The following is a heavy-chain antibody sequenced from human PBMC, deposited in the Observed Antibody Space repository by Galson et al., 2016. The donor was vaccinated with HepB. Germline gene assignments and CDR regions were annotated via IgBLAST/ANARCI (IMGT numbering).Heavy chain of an antibody. Sequence: SLRLSCAASGFTSSTYWVNWVRQAPGKGLEWVASIKQDGSQKFSVDSVKGRFTISKDDAKNTFYLQMNSLRADDTAVYYCAGGTYHDWFDARWQGTLVTVSS. D-gene: IGHD3-16*01. CDR3: AGGTYHDWFDA. CDR1: GFTSSTYW. CDR2: IKQDGSQK. J-gene: IGHJ5*02. V-gene: IGHV3-7*03.